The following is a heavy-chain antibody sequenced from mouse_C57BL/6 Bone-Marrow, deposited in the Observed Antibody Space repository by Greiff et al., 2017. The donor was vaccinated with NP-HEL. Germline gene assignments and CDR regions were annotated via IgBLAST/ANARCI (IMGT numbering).Heavy chain of an antibody. CDR3: ASPDYYGSSSSYWYFDV. CDR1: GYSFTDYN. V-gene: IGHV1-39*01. CDR2: INPNYGTT. D-gene: IGHD1-1*01. J-gene: IGHJ1*03. Sequence: VQLQQSGPELVKPGASVKISCKASGYSFTDYNMNWVKQSNGKSLEWIGVINPNYGTTSSNQKFKGKATLTVDQSSSTAYMQLNSLTSEDSAVYYCASPDYYGSSSSYWYFDVWGTGTTVTVSS.